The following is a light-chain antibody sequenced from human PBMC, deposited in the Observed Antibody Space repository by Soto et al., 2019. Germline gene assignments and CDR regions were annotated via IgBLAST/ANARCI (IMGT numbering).Light chain of an antibody. Sequence: QSALTQPASVSWSPGQSITISCTGTSSNVGGYKLVSWYQQHPGKAPKLMIFEVNKRPSGVSNRFSGSKSGNTASLTISGLKVEDEADYYCCSSGGSPTYVFGTGTKVTVL. V-gene: IGLV2-23*02. CDR1: SSNVGGYKL. CDR2: EVN. CDR3: CSSGGSPTYV. J-gene: IGLJ1*01.